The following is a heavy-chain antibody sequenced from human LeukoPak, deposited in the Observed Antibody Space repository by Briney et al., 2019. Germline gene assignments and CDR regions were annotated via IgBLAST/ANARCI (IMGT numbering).Heavy chain of an antibody. Sequence: GGSLRLSCVASGFTFNKYSMNWVRQAPGKGLEWVSSVSASSTYIYYADSVKGRFTISRDNAKNSLYLQMNSLRAEDTAVYYCARDSYDILTGRPLFYYYYMDVWGKGTTVTVSS. CDR1: GFTFNKYS. V-gene: IGHV3-21*04. CDR2: VSASSTYI. D-gene: IGHD3-9*01. CDR3: ARDSYDILTGRPLFYYYYMDV. J-gene: IGHJ6*03.